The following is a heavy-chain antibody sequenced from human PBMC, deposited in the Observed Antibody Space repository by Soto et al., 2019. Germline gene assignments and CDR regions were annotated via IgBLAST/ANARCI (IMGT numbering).Heavy chain of an antibody. CDR1: GGTFSSYA. V-gene: IGHV1-69*13. Sequence: SVKVACKASGGTFSSYAISWVRQAPGQGLEWMGGIIPIFGTANYAQKFQGRVTITADESTSTAYMEPSSLRSEDTAVYYCARNPSYYYDSSGPPDYWGQGTLVTVSS. J-gene: IGHJ4*02. CDR2: IIPIFGTA. D-gene: IGHD3-22*01. CDR3: ARNPSYYYDSSGPPDY.